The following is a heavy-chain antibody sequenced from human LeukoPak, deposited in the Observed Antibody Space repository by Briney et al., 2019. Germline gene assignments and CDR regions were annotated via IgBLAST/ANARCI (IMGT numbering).Heavy chain of an antibody. CDR1: GGTFSSYA. Sequence: SVKVSCKASGGTFSSYAISWVRQAPGQGLEWMGRIIPILGISNYAQKFQGRVTITADKSTSTAYMELSSLRSEDTAVYYCASRLAVAGTIPDYWGQGTLVTVSS. J-gene: IGHJ4*02. CDR3: ASRLAVAGTIPDY. V-gene: IGHV1-69*04. CDR2: IIPILGIS. D-gene: IGHD6-19*01.